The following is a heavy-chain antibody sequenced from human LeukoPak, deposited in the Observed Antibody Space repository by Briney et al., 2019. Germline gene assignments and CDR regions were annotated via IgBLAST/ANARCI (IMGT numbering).Heavy chain of an antibody. CDR1: GGTFSSYA. Sequence: ASVKVSCKASGGTFSSYAISWVRQAPGQGLEWMGGIIPIFGTANYAQKFQGRVTITADESTSTAYMELSSLRSEDTAVYYCASWRLRTADSSIAARAFDYWGQGTLVTVSS. V-gene: IGHV1-69*13. CDR3: ASWRLRTADSSIAARAFDY. D-gene: IGHD6-6*01. J-gene: IGHJ4*02. CDR2: IIPIFGTA.